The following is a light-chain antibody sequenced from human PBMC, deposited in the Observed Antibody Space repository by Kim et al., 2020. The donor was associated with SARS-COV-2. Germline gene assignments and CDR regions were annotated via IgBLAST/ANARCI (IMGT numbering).Light chain of an antibody. CDR2: DTS. CDR3: QQYCSLIT. Sequence: LSPGERATLSCRASQSVSSHYLAWYQQKPGQAPRLLIYDTSTRATGIPDRFSGSGSGTYFTLTISRLEPEDFAVYYCQQYCSLITFGQGTRLEIK. V-gene: IGKV3-20*01. J-gene: IGKJ5*01. CDR1: QSVSSHY.